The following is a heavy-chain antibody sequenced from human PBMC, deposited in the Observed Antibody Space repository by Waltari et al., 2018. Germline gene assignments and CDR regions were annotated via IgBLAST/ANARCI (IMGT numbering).Heavy chain of an antibody. D-gene: IGHD3-3*01. Sequence: EVHLVDSGGALVQPGGSLRLSCAAPGFTFSNYWMSWARQAPGKGLGWVGNIKPDGGDKYYADSVKGRFIISRDNTKNSLYLQMNSLRVEDTAVYYCTRGDFWGQGTLVTVSS. CDR3: TRGDF. J-gene: IGHJ4*02. CDR2: IKPDGGDK. CDR1: GFTFSNYW. V-gene: IGHV3-7*01.